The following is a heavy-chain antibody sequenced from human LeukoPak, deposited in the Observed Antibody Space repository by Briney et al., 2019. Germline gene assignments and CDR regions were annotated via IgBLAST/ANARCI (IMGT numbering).Heavy chain of an antibody. Sequence: ASVKVSCKASGYTFTRYSMYWVRQAPGQGLEWMGIINPSGGSTSYAQKFQGRFTMTRDTSTSTVYMELSSLRSEDTAVYYCARVAVPRTFDYWGQGTLVTVSS. D-gene: IGHD6-19*01. CDR2: INPSGGST. V-gene: IGHV1-46*03. CDR3: ARVAVPRTFDY. CDR1: GYTFTRYS. J-gene: IGHJ4*02.